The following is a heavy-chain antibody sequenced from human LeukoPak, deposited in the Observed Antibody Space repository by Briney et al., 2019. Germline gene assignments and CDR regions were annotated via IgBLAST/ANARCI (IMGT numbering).Heavy chain of an antibody. CDR2: IYYDGTT. Sequence: PSQTLSLTCTVPGGSISISTYYWGWIRQPPGKGLECIGSIYYDGTTYSNPSLKSRVTISVDTSKNQFSLKLSSVTAADTAVYYCARLRFLEWTNYYYYMDVWGKGTTATVSS. D-gene: IGHD3-3*01. CDR3: ARLRFLEWTNYYYYMDV. J-gene: IGHJ6*03. CDR1: GGSISISTYY. V-gene: IGHV4-39*01.